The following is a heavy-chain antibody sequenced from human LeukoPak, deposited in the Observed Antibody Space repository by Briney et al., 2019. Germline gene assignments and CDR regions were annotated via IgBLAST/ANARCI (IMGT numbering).Heavy chain of an antibody. CDR1: GFSFSSYA. Sequence: GGSLRLSCVAAGFSFSSYAMHWVRQAPGKGLEWVAVISYDGSDKYYADSVKGRFTISRDNSKSTLYLQMNSLRAEDTAVYYCAKQMAVDYFDYWGQGTLVTVSS. V-gene: IGHV3-30-3*02. CDR3: AKQMAVDYFDY. CDR2: ISYDGSDK. J-gene: IGHJ4*02. D-gene: IGHD5-24*01.